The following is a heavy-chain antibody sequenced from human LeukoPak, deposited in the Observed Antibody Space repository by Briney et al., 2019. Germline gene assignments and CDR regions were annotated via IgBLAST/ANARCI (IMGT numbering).Heavy chain of an antibody. Sequence: GGSLRLSCAASGFIFTSYSMNWVRQAPGKGLEWVSYISTGSDTIYYTDSVKGRFIISRDNAKNSLHLQMNSLRDEDTAVYYCARDALHPRWYFDLWGRGTLLTVSS. CDR3: ARDALHPRWYFDL. CDR2: ISTGSDTI. V-gene: IGHV3-48*02. J-gene: IGHJ2*01. CDR1: GFIFTSYS.